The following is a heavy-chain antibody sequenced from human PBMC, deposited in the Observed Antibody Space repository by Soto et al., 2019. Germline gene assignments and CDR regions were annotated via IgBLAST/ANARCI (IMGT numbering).Heavy chain of an antibody. CDR3: AISPEDYNDDVMDV. Sequence: QVQLVESGGGVVQPGRSLRLSCAASGFTFSVHGMHWVRQAPGKGLGWVALISYDGTNKYYADSVKGRFTISRDNSENTLYLEINSLRAEDTAVYYCAISPEDYNDDVMDVWGQGTTVTVSS. CDR2: ISYDGTNK. V-gene: IGHV3-30*03. CDR1: GFTFSVHG. J-gene: IGHJ6*02.